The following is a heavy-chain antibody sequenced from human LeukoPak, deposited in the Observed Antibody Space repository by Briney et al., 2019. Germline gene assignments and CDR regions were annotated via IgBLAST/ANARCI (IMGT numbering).Heavy chain of an antibody. V-gene: IGHV3-15*01. CDR2: IKSKRDGETT. Sequence: GGSLRLSCSASGFTFTNAWMIWVRQAPGKGVEWVSRIKSKRDGETTDYAAPVQGRFIISRDDSKNTLYLEINSLKIEDTAVYYCSLRISFLRGPSRRYYFYYYMDVSFKGTTVTVSS. D-gene: IGHD3-10*01. CDR3: SLRISFLRGPSRRYYFYYYMDV. CDR1: GFTFTNAW. J-gene: IGHJ6*03.